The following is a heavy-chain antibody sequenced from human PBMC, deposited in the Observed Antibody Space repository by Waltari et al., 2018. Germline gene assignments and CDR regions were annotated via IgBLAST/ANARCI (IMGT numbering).Heavy chain of an antibody. CDR2: IWYDGSNK. J-gene: IGHJ4*02. Sequence: QVQLVESGGGVVQPGRSLRLSCEASGFTSSSYGMHWVRQAPGKGLEWVAVIWYDGSNKYYADSVKGRFTISRDNSKNTLYLQMNSLRAEDTAVYYCARDNPSLEWPDYWGQGTLVTVSS. D-gene: IGHD3-3*01. V-gene: IGHV3-33*01. CDR1: GFTSSSYG. CDR3: ARDNPSLEWPDY.